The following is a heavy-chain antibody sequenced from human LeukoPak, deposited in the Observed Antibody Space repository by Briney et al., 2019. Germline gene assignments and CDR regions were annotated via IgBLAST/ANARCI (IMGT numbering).Heavy chain of an antibody. V-gene: IGHV1/OR15-1*04. D-gene: IGHD2-21*02. CDR2: INPNSGGT. Sequence: ASVKVSCKASGYIFTDYYMHWVRQAPGQELGWMGRINPNSGGTNYAQKLQGRVTMTTDTSTSTAYMELRSLRSDDTAVYYCARAPNMNIVVVTAKPPFAFGIGMDVWGQGTTVTVSS. CDR1: GYIFTDYY. J-gene: IGHJ6*02. CDR3: ARAPNMNIVVVTAKPPFAFGIGMDV.